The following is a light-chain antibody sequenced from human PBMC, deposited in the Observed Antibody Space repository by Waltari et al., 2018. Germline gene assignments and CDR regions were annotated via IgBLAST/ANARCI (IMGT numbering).Light chain of an antibody. J-gene: IGKJ4*01. CDR2: AAS. CDR1: QTIVDN. CDR3: QQYRHWPLA. Sequence: ETVMTQSPATLSVSPGERVTLSCRASQTIVDNLAWYQQRPGQPPRLLIYAASTRATGFPARFSGGGSGTEFTLTISSLQSEDFAVYYCQQYRHWPLAFGGGTKVEI. V-gene: IGKV3-15*01.